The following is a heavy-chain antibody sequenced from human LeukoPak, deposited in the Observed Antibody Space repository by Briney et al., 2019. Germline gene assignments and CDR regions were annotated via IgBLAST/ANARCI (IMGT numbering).Heavy chain of an antibody. J-gene: IGHJ4*02. D-gene: IGHD2/OR15-2a*01. Sequence: PGGSLRFSCAASGFPLGDYAMGWVRQAPGKGLQWVAPISGGDASTYSADSVEGRFTISRDNSRKILILQIDSLRVEDTAIYYCARVHIMYSFRHYFFDFWGRGTLVTVSS. CDR1: GFPLGDYA. V-gene: IGHV3-23*01. CDR3: ARVHIMYSFRHYFFDF. CDR2: ISGGDAST.